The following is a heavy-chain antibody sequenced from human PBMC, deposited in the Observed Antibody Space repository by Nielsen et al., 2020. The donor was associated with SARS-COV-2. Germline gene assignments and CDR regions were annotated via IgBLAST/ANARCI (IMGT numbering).Heavy chain of an antibody. J-gene: IGHJ6*02. D-gene: IGHD3-10*01. CDR2: ISSSSSYI. CDR1: GFTFSSYS. V-gene: IGHV3-21*04. CDR3: ARDWFYGSGSYYNVAAYYYYGMDV. Sequence: GESLKISCAASGFTFSSYSMNWVRQAPGKGLEWVSSISSSSSYIYYADSVKGRFTTSRDNAKNSLYLQMNSLRAEDTAVYYCARDWFYGSGSYYNVAAYYYYGMDVWGQGTTVTVSS.